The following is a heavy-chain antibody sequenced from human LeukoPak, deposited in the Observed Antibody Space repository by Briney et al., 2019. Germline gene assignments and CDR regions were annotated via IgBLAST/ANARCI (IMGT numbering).Heavy chain of an antibody. CDR1: GFTFSSYG. V-gene: IGHV3-30*18. D-gene: IGHD3-3*01. CDR3: AKDLRTADFWSGYPDY. Sequence: GGSLRLSCAASGFTFSSYGMHWVRQAPGKGLEWVAVVSYDGNNKYYADSVKGRFTISRDNSKNTLYLQMNSLRAEDTAVYYCAKDLRTADFWSGYPDYWGQGTLVTVSS. CDR2: VSYDGNNK. J-gene: IGHJ4*02.